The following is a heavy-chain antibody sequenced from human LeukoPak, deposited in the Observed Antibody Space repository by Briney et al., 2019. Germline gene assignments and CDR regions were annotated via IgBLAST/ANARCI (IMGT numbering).Heavy chain of an antibody. Sequence: GGSLRLSCAASGFTFSSYSMNWVRQAPGKGLEWVSSISSSSRYIYYADSVKGRFTISRDNAKNSLYLQMNSLRAEDTAVYYCARVSGYSGYDYSPLDYWGQGTLVTVSS. V-gene: IGHV3-21*01. D-gene: IGHD5-12*01. CDR3: ARVSGYSGYDYSPLDY. J-gene: IGHJ4*02. CDR2: ISSSSRYI. CDR1: GFTFSSYS.